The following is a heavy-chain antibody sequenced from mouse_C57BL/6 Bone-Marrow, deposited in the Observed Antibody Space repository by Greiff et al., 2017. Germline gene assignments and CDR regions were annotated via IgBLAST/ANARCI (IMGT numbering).Heavy chain of an antibody. CDR1: GFNIKDDY. J-gene: IGHJ4*01. CDR3: TRGDPFYAMDY. Sequence: VQLQQSGAELVRPGASVKLSCTASGFNIKDDYMHWVKQRPEQGLEWIGWIDPENGDTEYASKFQGKATITADTSSNTAYLQLSSLTSEDTAVYYCTRGDPFYAMDYWGQGTSVTVSS. CDR2: IDPENGDT. V-gene: IGHV14-4*01.